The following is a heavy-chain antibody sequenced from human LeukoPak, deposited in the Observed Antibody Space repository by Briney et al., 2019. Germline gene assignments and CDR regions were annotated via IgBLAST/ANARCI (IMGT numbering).Heavy chain of an antibody. CDR2: INRDGNST. Sequence: GGTLRLSCAASGFTFSSHWMHWVRQAPGKGLVWVSHINRDGNSTSYADSVKGRFTISRDSAKNTLYLQMNSLRAEDTAVYYCASPGGYYFEAFDIWGQGTKVTVSS. CDR1: GFTFSSHW. V-gene: IGHV3-74*01. J-gene: IGHJ3*02. D-gene: IGHD2/OR15-2a*01. CDR3: ASPGGYYFEAFDI.